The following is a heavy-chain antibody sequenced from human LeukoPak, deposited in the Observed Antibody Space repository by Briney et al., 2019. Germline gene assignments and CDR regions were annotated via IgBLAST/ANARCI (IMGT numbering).Heavy chain of an antibody. J-gene: IGHJ5*02. V-gene: IGHV1-8*02. D-gene: IGHD6-19*01. CDR1: GYTFTSYG. CDR2: MNPNSGNT. CDR3: ARRRRAVASFDP. Sequence: ASVKVSCKASGYTFTSYGINWVRQATGQGLEWMGWMNPNSGNTGYAQKFQGRVTMTRNTSISTAYMELSSLRSEDTAVYYCARRRRAVASFDPWGQGTLVTVSS.